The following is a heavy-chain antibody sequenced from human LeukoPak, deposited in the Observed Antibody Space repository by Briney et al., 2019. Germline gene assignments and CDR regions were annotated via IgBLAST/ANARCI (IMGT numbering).Heavy chain of an antibody. CDR1: GSTFSSYA. CDR3: AKDRTDTAMVIDPSFDY. CDR2: ISGSGGST. V-gene: IGHV3-23*01. Sequence: GGSLRLSCAASGSTFSSYAMSWVRQAPGKGLEWVSAISGSGGSTYYADSVKGRFTISRDNSKNTLYLQMNSLRAEDTAVYYCAKDRTDTAMVIDPSFDYWGQGTLVTVSS. D-gene: IGHD5-18*01. J-gene: IGHJ4*02.